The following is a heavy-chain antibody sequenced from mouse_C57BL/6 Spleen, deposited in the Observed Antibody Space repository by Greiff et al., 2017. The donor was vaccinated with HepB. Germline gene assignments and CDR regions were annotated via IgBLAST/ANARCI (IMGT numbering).Heavy chain of an antibody. Sequence: EVNLVESEGGLVQPGSSMKLSCTASGFTFSDYYMAWVRQVPEKGLEWVANINYDGSSTYYLDSLKSRFIISRDNAKNILYLQMSSLKSEDTATYYCARSTFYYYGSSYVGAMDYWGQGTSVTVSS. CDR1: GFTFSDYY. J-gene: IGHJ4*01. CDR2: INYDGSST. V-gene: IGHV5-16*01. D-gene: IGHD1-1*01. CDR3: ARSTFYYYGSSYVGAMDY.